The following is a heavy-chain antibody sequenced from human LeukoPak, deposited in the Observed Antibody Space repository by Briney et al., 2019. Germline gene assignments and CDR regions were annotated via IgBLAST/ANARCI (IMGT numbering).Heavy chain of an antibody. CDR3: ARVRSSTACYFDY. Sequence: SETLSLTCTVSGGSISSGNYYWSWIRQPAGKGLEWIGRIYTSGTTNYSPSLNSRVTISVDKSKNQFSLNLSSVTAADTAVYYCARVRSSTACYFDYWGQGTLVTVSS. CDR1: GGSISSGNYY. J-gene: IGHJ4*02. V-gene: IGHV4-61*02. CDR2: IYTSGTT. D-gene: IGHD2-2*01.